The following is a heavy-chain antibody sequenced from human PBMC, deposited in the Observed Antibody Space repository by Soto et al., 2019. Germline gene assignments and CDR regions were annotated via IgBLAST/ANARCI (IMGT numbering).Heavy chain of an antibody. V-gene: IGHV3-15*01. J-gene: IGHJ4*01. CDR1: GFTFSSAW. CDR2: IKSKADGETI. CDR3: AADIPPPQGPSYPIDY. Sequence: EVQLVESGGDLVKPGGSLRLSCATSGFTFSSAWMSWVRQAPGEGLEWVGRIKSKADGETIEYAAPVKGKFTISRGDSKGTVFVQMNSLKAEDTAIYYCAADIPPPQGPSYPIDYWGQGTLVTVSS. D-gene: IGHD1-26*01.